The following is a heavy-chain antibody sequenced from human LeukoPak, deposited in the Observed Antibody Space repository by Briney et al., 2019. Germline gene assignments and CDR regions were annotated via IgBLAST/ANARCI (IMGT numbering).Heavy chain of an antibody. CDR3: ASVGLGGSYPAY. D-gene: IGHD3-16*02. CDR1: GGSISSSSYY. J-gene: IGHJ4*02. CDR2: IYYSGST. Sequence: PSETLSLTCTVSGGSISSSSYYWGWIRQPPGKGLEWIGSIYYSGSTYYNPSLKSRVTISVDTSKNQFPLKLSSLTAADTAVYYCASVGLGGSYPAYWGQGTLVTVSS. V-gene: IGHV4-39*01.